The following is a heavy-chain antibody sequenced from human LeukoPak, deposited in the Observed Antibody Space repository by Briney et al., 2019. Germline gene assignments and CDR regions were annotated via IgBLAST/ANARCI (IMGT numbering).Heavy chain of an antibody. V-gene: IGHV4-30-4*01. CDR2: IHYSGST. D-gene: IGHD6-19*01. Sequence: SQTLSLTCTVSGGSISRGDYYRSWIRQSPGKALEWIGYIHYSGSTYYNPSLKSRVSISVDTSKNQFSLKLSSVTAADTALYYCARRTVTNGWFRIDYWGQGSLVIVSS. J-gene: IGHJ4*02. CDR1: GGSISRGDYY. CDR3: ARRTVTNGWFRIDY.